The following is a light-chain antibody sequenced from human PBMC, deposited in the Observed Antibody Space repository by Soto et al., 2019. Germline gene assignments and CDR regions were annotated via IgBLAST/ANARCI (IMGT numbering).Light chain of an antibody. CDR3: QQYGSSPNT. V-gene: IGKV3-20*01. J-gene: IGKJ5*01. Sequence: EIVLTQSPGTLSLSPGERATLSCRASQSVSSSYLAWYQQKPGQAPRLLIYGASSRATGIPDRFSGSGSGTGFTLTINRLEPEDFAVYYSQQYGSSPNTFGQGTRLEIK. CDR2: GAS. CDR1: QSVSSSY.